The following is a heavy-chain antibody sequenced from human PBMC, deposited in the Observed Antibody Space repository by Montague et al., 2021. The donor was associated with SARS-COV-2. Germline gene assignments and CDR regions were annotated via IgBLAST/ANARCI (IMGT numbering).Heavy chain of an antibody. V-gene: IGHV4-61*01. CDR1: GGSVSSGSYY. J-gene: IGHJ6*02. CDR3: ARDPWRITIFGVVTRYGMDV. Sequence: SETLSLTCIVSGGSVSSGSYYWSWIRQPPGKGLEWIGYIHYSGSTNYNPSLKSRVTISVDTSKNQFSLKLSSVTAADTAVYYCARDPWRITIFGVVTRYGMDVWGQGTTVTVS. D-gene: IGHD3-3*01. CDR2: IHYSGST.